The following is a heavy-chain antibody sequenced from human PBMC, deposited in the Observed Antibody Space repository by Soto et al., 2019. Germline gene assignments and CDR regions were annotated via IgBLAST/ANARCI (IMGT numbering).Heavy chain of an antibody. CDR2: ISSNDGK. J-gene: IGHJ4*02. V-gene: IGHV2-26*01. CDR3: ARIVTGSYDY. CDR1: GFSLSNARMG. Sequence: QVTLKESGPVLVKPTETLTLTCTVSGFSLSNARMGVSWIRQPPGKALEWLAHISSNDGKSYSTSLKSRLTISKDTSKSQVVLTMTNMDPVDTATYFCARIVTGSYDYWGQGTLVTVSS. D-gene: IGHD1-26*01.